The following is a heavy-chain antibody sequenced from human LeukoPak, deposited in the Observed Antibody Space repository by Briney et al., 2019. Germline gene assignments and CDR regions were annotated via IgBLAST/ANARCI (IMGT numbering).Heavy chain of an antibody. V-gene: IGHV4-30-2*01. CDR1: GGSISSGGYS. CDR3: ARALVVPAAIYWFDP. J-gene: IGHJ5*02. CDR2: IYHSGST. Sequence: SQTLSLTCAVSGGSISSGGYSWSWIRQPPGKGLEWIGYIYHSGSTYYNPSLKSRVTISVDRSKNQFPLKLSSVTAADTAVYYCARALVVPAAIYWFDPWGQGTLVTVSS. D-gene: IGHD2-2*01.